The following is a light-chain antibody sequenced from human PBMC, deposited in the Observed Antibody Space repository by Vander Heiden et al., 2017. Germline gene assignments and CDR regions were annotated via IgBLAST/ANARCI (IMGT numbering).Light chain of an antibody. CDR1: SCNIGSKY. Sequence: QSVLPQPPSPFGTPGQRVPISCSGSSCNIGSKYVYWYQQRPGTAPKLLIYSKNQRPSGVPERFSGSKSGTSASLAISGLRSEDEADYYCAAWDDSRSGYVFGTGTKVTVL. J-gene: IGLJ1*01. CDR2: SKN. V-gene: IGLV1-47*02. CDR3: AAWDDSRSGYV.